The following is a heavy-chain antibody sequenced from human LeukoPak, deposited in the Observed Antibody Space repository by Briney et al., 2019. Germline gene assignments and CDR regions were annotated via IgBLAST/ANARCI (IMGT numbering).Heavy chain of an antibody. D-gene: IGHD2-15*01. CDR2: ISSSSSTI. V-gene: IGHV3-48*01. J-gene: IGHJ4*02. Sequence: GGSLRLSCAASGFTFSSYSMNWVRQAPGKGLEWVSYISSSSSTIYYADSVKGRFTISRDNAENSLFLQMNSLRAEDTAVYYCARGDCNGGSCYLSLTTIDYWGQGTLVTVSS. CDR3: ARGDCNGGSCYLSLTTIDY. CDR1: GFTFSSYS.